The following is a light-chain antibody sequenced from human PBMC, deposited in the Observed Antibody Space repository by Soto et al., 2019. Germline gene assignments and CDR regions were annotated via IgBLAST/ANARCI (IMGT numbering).Light chain of an antibody. CDR3: QQYGNSPQT. CDR1: QSVSSY. V-gene: IGKV3-20*01. Sequence: VFTQSASTVSLSPGERATLSCRASQSVSSYLAWYQQKPGQAPRLLIYGASSRATGIPNRFSGSGSGTDFTLTISRLEPEDFAVYYCQQYGNSPQTFGQGTKVDIK. J-gene: IGKJ1*01. CDR2: GAS.